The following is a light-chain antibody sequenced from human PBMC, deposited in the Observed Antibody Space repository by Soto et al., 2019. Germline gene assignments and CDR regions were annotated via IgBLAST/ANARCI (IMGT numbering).Light chain of an antibody. CDR1: SSDVGSYNL. CDR3: CSYAGSSTPYV. Sequence: QPVLTQPASVSGSPGQSITISCTGTSSDVGSYNLVSWYQQHPGKAPKLMIYELTKRPSGVSNRFSGSKSGNTASLTISGLQAEDEADYYCCSYAGSSTPYVFGSGTKLTVL. J-gene: IGLJ1*01. V-gene: IGLV2-23*02. CDR2: ELT.